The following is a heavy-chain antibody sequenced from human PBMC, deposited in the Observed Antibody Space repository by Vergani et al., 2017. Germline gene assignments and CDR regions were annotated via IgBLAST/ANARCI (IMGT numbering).Heavy chain of an antibody. J-gene: IGHJ4*02. D-gene: IGHD1-1*01. CDR3: ARHTTYTDS. Sequence: EVELVPSGPEMRKPGESLKISCKGSEYSFGNYWIAWVRQMPGKGLEWMGIIYPADSDTRSSPSFQGQVTISADKSISTAFLQWDSLKASDTALYYCARHTTYTDSWCQGTLVTVSS. V-gene: IGHV5-51*01. CDR1: EYSFGNYW. CDR2: IYPADSDT.